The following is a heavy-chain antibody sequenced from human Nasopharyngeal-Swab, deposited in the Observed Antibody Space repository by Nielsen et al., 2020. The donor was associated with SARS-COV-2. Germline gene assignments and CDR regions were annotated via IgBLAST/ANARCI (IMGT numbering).Heavy chain of an antibody. Sequence: SETLSLTCTVSGGSISSSSYYWGWIRQPPGKGLEWIGSIYYSGSTYYNPSLKSRVTISVDTSKNQFSRKLSSVTAADTAVYYCARERLAVAGSFDYWGQGTLVTVSS. CDR3: ARERLAVAGSFDY. V-gene: IGHV4-39*02. CDR2: IYYSGST. CDR1: GGSISSSSYY. D-gene: IGHD6-19*01. J-gene: IGHJ4*02.